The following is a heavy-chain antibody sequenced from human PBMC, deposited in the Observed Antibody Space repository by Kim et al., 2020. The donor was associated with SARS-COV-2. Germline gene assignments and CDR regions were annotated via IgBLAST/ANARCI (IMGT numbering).Heavy chain of an antibody. CDR2: INPSGGST. Sequence: ASVKVSCKASGYTFTSYYMHWVRQAPGQGLEWMGIINPSGGSTSYAQKFQGRVTMTRDTSTSTVYMELSSLRSEDTAVYYCAREKYDSSGYYNYYYYGMDGWGQGTTVTVSS. V-gene: IGHV1-46*01. J-gene: IGHJ6*02. CDR1: GYTFTSYY. D-gene: IGHD3-22*01. CDR3: AREKYDSSGYYNYYYYGMDG.